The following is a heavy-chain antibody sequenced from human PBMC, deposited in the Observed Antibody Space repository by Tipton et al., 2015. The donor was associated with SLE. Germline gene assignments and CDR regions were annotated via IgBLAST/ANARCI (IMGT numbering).Heavy chain of an antibody. D-gene: IGHD4-17*01. V-gene: IGHV4-39*01. CDR1: GGSISSSSYY. CDR3: ARHGTTVTTWDYYGMDV. Sequence: TLSLTCTVSGGSISSSSYYWGWVRQPPGKGLEWIGSIYYSGSTNYNPSLKSRVTISVDTSKNQFSLKLSSVTAADTAVYYCARHGTTVTTWDYYGMDVWGQGTTVTVSS. J-gene: IGHJ6*02. CDR2: IYYSGST.